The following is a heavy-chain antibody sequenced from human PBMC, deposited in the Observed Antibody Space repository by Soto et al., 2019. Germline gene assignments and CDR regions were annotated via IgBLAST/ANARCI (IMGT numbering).Heavy chain of an antibody. Sequence: QVQLVESGGGVVQPGRSLRLSCAASGFTFSSYGMHWVRQAPGKGLEWVAVISYDGSNKYYADSVKGRFTISRDNSKNTLYLQMNSLRAEDTAVYYCAKFAGTYYYYYYMDVWGKGTTVTVSS. V-gene: IGHV3-30*18. CDR1: GFTFSSYG. J-gene: IGHJ6*03. D-gene: IGHD3-10*01. CDR2: ISYDGSNK. CDR3: AKFAGTYYYYYYMDV.